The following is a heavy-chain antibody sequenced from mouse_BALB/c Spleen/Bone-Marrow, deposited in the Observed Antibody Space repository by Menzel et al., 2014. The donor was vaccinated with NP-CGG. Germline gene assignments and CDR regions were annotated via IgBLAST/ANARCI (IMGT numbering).Heavy chain of an antibody. CDR3: ARERRSRAMDY. CDR2: IYPGNVNT. V-gene: IGHV1S56*01. Sequence: VKLMESGPELVKPGASVRISCKASGYTFTSYYIHWVKQRPGQGLEWIGWIYPGNVNTTYNEKFKGKATLTADKSSSTAYMQLSSLTSEDSAVYFCARERRSRAMDYWGQGTSVTVSS. CDR1: GYTFTSYY. J-gene: IGHJ4*01.